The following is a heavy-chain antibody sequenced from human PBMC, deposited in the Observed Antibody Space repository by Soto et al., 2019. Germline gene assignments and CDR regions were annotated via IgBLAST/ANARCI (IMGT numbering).Heavy chain of an antibody. CDR1: GVTFSSYA. J-gene: IGHJ4*02. CDR2: MSGSGGST. Sequence: PGGSLRLCCGASGVTFSSYAVSWVRQAPGKGLEWVSAMSGSGGSTYYADSVKGRFTVSRDNSKNTLYLQMNSLRVEDTAVYYCAKAGGSGSHYEELDYWGQGPQVTVPS. CDR3: AKAGGSGSHYEELDY. V-gene: IGHV3-23*01. D-gene: IGHD3-10*01.